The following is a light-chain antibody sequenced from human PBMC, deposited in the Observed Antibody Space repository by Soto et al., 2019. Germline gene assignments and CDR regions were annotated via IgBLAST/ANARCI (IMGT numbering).Light chain of an antibody. CDR2: EGS. J-gene: IGLJ2*01. V-gene: IGLV2-23*01. CDR1: SSDVGSYNL. Sequence: QSALTQPASVSGSPGQSITISCTGTSSDVGSYNLVSWYQQQPGKAPKVMIYEGSKRPSGVSIRFSGSKSGNTASLTISGLQTEDEADYYCCSYAGSSTYVLFGGGTKLTVL. CDR3: CSYAGSSTYVL.